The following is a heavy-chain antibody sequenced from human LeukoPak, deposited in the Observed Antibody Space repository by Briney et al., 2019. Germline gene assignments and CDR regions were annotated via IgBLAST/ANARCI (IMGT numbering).Heavy chain of an antibody. CDR3: AREQQRSYWD. CDR2: IKEDGSEK. V-gene: IGHV3-7*01. J-gene: IGHJ4*02. Sequence: GGSLRLSCAASGFTFSKHRMSWVRQAPGKGLEWVADIKEDGSEKYYADSVKGRFTISRDNAKNSLYLEMNSLRAEDTAVYFCAREQQRSYWDWGQGTLVTVSS. CDR1: GFTFSKHR. D-gene: IGHD6-25*01.